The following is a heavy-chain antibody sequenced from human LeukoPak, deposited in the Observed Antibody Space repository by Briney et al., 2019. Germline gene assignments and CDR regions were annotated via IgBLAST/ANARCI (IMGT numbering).Heavy chain of an antibody. CDR2: IYPADSTA. CDR3: ARRGDSDFRID. D-gene: IGHD2-21*02. J-gene: IGHJ4*02. Sequence: GESLKISCKASGYSFTTYWIGWVRQVPGKGLEWVGIIYPADSTAKYSPSFQGQVTISADKSISTAYLQWNSLEASDSAIYYCARRGDSDFRIDWGQGTLVTVSS. V-gene: IGHV5-51*01. CDR1: GYSFTTYW.